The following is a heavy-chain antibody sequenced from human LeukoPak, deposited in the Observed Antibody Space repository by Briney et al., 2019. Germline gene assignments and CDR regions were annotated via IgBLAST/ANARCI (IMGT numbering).Heavy chain of an antibody. CDR3: ARRGSYYGSYFDY. J-gene: IGHJ4*02. V-gene: IGHV4-39*01. CDR2: IYYSGST. CDR1: GGSISSSGYY. Sequence: SETLSLTCTVSGGSISSSGYYWGWIRQPPGKGLEWIGSIYYSGSTYYNPSLKSRVTISVDTSKNQFSLKLSSVTAADTAVYYCARRGSYYGSYFDYWGQGTLVAVSS. D-gene: IGHD1-26*01.